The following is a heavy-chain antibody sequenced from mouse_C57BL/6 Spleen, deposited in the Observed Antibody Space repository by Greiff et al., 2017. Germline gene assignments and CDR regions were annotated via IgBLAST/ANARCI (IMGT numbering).Heavy chain of an antibody. CDR2: ISYDGSN. V-gene: IGHV3-6*01. J-gene: IGHJ3*01. D-gene: IGHD1-1*01. Sequence: EVHLVESGPGLVKPSQSLSLTCSVTGYSITSGYYWNWIRQFPGNKLEWMGYISYDGSNNYNPSLKNRISITRDTSKNQFFLKLNSVTTEDTATYYCARDPGYGSPFAYWGQGTLVTVSA. CDR1: GYSITSGYY. CDR3: ARDPGYGSPFAY.